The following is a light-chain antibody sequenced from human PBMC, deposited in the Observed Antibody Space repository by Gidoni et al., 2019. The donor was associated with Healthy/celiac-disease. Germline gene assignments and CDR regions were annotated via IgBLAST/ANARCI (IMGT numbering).Light chain of an antibody. Sequence: IQLTRSPSSLSASVGDRVTLTCRASQGISSALAWYQQKPGKAPKLLIYDASSLESGVPSRFSGSGSGTDFTLTISSLQPEDFATDYWQQCRSTFGQGTRLEIK. CDR2: DAS. J-gene: IGKJ5*01. V-gene: IGKV1-13*02. CDR3: QQCRST. CDR1: QGISSA.